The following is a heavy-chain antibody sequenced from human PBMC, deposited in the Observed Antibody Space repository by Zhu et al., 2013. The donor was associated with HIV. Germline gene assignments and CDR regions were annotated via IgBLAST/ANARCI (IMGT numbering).Heavy chain of an antibody. Sequence: QVQLVQSGGEIKNPGASVKVSCKTSGYTFTDFYIHWVRQAPGQGLEWMGWINSKSGATNYAQTFQGRFTMTRDASITTAYMEVSRLTSDDMAVYYCARGSSSSASLDPWGQGTLLTVSS. V-gene: IGHV1-2*02. D-gene: IGHD2-2*01. J-gene: IGHJ5*02. CDR2: INSKSGAT. CDR1: GYTFTDFY. CDR3: ARGSSSSASLDP.